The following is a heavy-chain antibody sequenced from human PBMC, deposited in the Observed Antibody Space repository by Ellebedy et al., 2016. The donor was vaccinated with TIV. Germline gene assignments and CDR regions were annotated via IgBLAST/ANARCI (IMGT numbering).Heavy chain of an antibody. CDR3: AKDRPSLLWFGESIYFDY. CDR1: GITFSSHA. J-gene: IGHJ4*02. Sequence: PGGSLRLSCSAFGITFSSHAMHRVRQAPGKGLQYVSTISDDGGSTYYADSVKGRFTISRDNSKNTVSLQMTGVRIEDTAVYYCAKDRPSLLWFGESIYFDYWGQGTLVTVSS. D-gene: IGHD3-10*01. CDR2: ISDDGGST. V-gene: IGHV3-64D*06.